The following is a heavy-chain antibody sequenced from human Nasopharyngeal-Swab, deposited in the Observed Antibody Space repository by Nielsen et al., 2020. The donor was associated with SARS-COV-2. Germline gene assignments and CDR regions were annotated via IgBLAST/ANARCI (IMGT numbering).Heavy chain of an antibody. Sequence: CQAPGKGLEWIGEINHSGSTNYNPSLKSRVTISVDTSKNQFSLKLSSVTAADTAVYYCARVLIGTPAYGSGTIDYWGQGTLVTVSS. V-gene: IGHV4-34*01. D-gene: IGHD3-10*01. CDR2: INHSGST. CDR3: ARVLIGTPAYGSGTIDY. J-gene: IGHJ4*02.